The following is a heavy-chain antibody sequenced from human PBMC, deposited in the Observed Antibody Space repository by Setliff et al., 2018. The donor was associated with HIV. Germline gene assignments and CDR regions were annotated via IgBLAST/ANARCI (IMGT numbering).Heavy chain of an antibody. Sequence: SETLSLTCTVSGGSISGYFWSWIRQPPGKGLEWIGYIYHSGNTNYHPSLESRVSISVDTSKNQFSLKLSSVTAADTAVYYCARGDTRNYYGGDYFDYWGQGSLVTVSS. V-gene: IGHV4-59*01. CDR1: GGSISGYF. D-gene: IGHD1-26*01. CDR3: ARGDTRNYYGGDYFDY. J-gene: IGHJ4*02. CDR2: IYHSGNT.